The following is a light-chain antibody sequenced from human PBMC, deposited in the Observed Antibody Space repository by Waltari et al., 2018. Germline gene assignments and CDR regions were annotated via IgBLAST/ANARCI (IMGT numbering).Light chain of an antibody. J-gene: IGLJ2*01. V-gene: IGLV2-8*01. Sequence: QSALTQPPSSSGSPGQSVTISSTGASSDRHFNAVSGYPQHPGQAPIIIIYGVTKRPSGVPDRFSGSKSGNTASLTVSGLQVEDEAHYYCSLSGGINNFVVFGGGTKLTVL. CDR2: GVT. CDR1: SSDRHFNA. CDR3: SLSGGINNFVV.